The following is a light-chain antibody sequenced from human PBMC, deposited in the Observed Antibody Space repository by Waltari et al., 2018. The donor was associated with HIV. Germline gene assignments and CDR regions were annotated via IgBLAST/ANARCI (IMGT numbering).Light chain of an antibody. J-gene: IGLJ1*01. Sequence: QSALTQPRSVSGSPGQSVTISCTGTASDVGGYDFVSWYQQHPGKAPKLMIYDVTKRPSGVPDRFSGSKSDNTASLTSSGLQAEDEADYSCCSYAGSYTYVFGTGTKVTVL. CDR3: CSYAGSYTYV. CDR2: DVT. V-gene: IGLV2-11*01. CDR1: ASDVGGYDF.